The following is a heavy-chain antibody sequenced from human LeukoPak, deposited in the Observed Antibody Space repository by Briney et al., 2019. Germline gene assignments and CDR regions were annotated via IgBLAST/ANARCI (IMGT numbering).Heavy chain of an antibody. CDR3: ARGAGTIFGEYYYYMDV. Sequence: GGSLRLSCAASGVTFSDSAMTWVRQVPVKGLEWVSSISSSGSYIYYADSVKGRFTISRDNAKSSLYLEMNSLSTDDTAVYHCARGAGTIFGEYYYYMDVWGKGTAVTVSS. J-gene: IGHJ6*03. D-gene: IGHD3-3*01. V-gene: IGHV3-21*01. CDR2: ISSSGSYI. CDR1: GVTFSDSA.